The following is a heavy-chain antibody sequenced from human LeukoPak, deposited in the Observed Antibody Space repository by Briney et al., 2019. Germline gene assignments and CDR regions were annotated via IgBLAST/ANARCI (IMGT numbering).Heavy chain of an antibody. V-gene: IGHV3-74*01. Sequence: GGSLRLSCAASGFTFSNYWLHWVRQAPGEGLVWVSRITTDGSSTSYADFVKGRFTISRDNAKNSLYLQMNSLRAEDTAVYYCARVGQTVTGSKPIDYWGQGTLVTVSS. J-gene: IGHJ4*02. CDR3: ARVGQTVTGSKPIDY. CDR1: GFTFSNYW. CDR2: ITTDGSST. D-gene: IGHD4-11*01.